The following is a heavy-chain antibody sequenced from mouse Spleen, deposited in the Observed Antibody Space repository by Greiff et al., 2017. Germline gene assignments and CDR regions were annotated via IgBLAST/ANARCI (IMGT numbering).Heavy chain of an antibody. D-gene: IGHD2-14*01. J-gene: IGHJ1*01. Sequence: QVQLQQPGAELVKPGASVKMSCKASGYTLTSYWITWVKQRPGQGLEWIGDIYRGSGSTNYNEKFKSKATLTVDTSSSTAYMQLSSLTSEDSAVYYCARKEGYRYTDWYFDVWGAGTTVTVSS. V-gene: IGHV1-55*01. CDR3: ARKEGYRYTDWYFDV. CDR2: IYRGSGST. CDR1: GYTLTSYW.